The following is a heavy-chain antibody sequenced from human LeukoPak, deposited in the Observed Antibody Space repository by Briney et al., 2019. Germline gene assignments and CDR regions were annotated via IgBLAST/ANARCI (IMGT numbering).Heavy chain of an antibody. CDR2: IIPIFGTA. J-gene: IGHJ4*02. CDR1: GGTFSSYA. V-gene: IGHV1-69*13. D-gene: IGHD3-22*01. CDR3: ASYDSSGYYPSGSDY. Sequence: GASVKVSCKASGGTFSSYAISWVRQAPGQGLEWMGGIIPIFGTANHAQKFQGRVTITADESTSTAYMELSSLRSEDTAVDYCASYDSSGYYPSGSDYWGQGTLVTVSS.